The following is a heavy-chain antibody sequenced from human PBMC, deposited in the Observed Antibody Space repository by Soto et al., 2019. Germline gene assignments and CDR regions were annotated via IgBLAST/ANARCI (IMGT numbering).Heavy chain of an antibody. CDR2: VYYSGSV. D-gene: IGHD3-10*01. Sequence: SETLSLTCNVSGVSLTGYHWNWIRQPPGKTLEWIGFVYYSGSVSYNPTRKGRASISVDSSKNQFSLSLTSVTAADTAVYYCARRLNLGAFDHWGQGTLVTVSS. V-gene: IGHV4-59*01. CDR3: ARRLNLGAFDH. CDR1: GVSLTGYH. J-gene: IGHJ5*02.